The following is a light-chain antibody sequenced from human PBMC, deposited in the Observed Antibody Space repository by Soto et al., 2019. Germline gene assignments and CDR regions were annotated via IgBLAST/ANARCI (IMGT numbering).Light chain of an antibody. CDR3: QQYGSSYT. CDR1: QSVSSSY. Sequence: EIVLTQSPGTLSLSPGERATLSCRASQSVSSSYLAWYQQKPGHAPRLLIYGPSSRATGIPDRFSGSWSGTDFTLTISRLEPEDLAVYYCQQYGSSYTFGQGTEVEIK. V-gene: IGKV3-20*01. J-gene: IGKJ2*01. CDR2: GPS.